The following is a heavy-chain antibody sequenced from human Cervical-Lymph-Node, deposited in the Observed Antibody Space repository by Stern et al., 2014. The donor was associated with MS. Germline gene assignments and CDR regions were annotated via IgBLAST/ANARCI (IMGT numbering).Heavy chain of an antibody. Sequence: QITLEESGPALLKPTQTLTLTCSFSGFSLSASGKCVSWIRQSPGKALEWLALIDWDDDKHYSTSLKTRLTISKDTPKNQVVLTMTNVDSVDTGTYYCAFSSSWAFEKWGQGTRVTVSS. CDR1: GFSLSASGKC. J-gene: IGHJ4*02. D-gene: IGHD3-22*01. CDR2: IDWDDDK. CDR3: AFSSSWAFEK. V-gene: IGHV2-70*01.